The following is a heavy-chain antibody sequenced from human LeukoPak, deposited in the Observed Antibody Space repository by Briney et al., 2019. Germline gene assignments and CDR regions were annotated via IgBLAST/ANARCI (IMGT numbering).Heavy chain of an antibody. V-gene: IGHV3-74*01. CDR1: GFTLSSYW. D-gene: IGHD6-13*01. Sequence: GGSLRLSRAASGFTLSSYWMHWVRQAPGEGLVWVSRIDPDGSTTNYADSVKGRFTTSRDNAKNTLYLQMNSLRAEDTALYYCTRVQAGRAGLMDVWGRGTTVTVSS. CDR2: IDPDGSTT. CDR3: TRVQAGRAGLMDV. J-gene: IGHJ6*02.